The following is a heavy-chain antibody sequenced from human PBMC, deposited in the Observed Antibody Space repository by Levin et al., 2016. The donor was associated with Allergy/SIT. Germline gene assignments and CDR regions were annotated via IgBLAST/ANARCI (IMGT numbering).Heavy chain of an antibody. D-gene: IGHD3-22*01. Sequence: ETLSLTCAASGFTFSSYWMHWVRQAPGKGLVWVSRINGHGTSTNYADSVKGRFTISRDNAKNTLYLQMDSLRAEDTAVYYCARDYGAPYFDTKDVWGQGTTVTV. CDR2: INGHGTST. J-gene: IGHJ6*02. CDR1: GFTFSSYW. V-gene: IGHV3-74*01. CDR3: ARDYGAPYFDTKDV.